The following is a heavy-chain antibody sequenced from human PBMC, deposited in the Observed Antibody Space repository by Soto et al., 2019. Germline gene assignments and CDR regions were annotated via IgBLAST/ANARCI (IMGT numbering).Heavy chain of an antibody. CDR2: INQDGSEK. J-gene: IGHJ6*02. V-gene: IGHV3-7*01. CDR3: AREVTTVTTNGVYYYYGMAV. D-gene: IGHD4-17*01. CDR1: GFTFSTCR. Sequence: AGSLRLSCPASGFTFSTCRMSWVRQAPAKGLVGVAKINQDGSEKHSVDSVKGRFTISRYNAKHLLYLQPNSLRAEDTDVYYCAREVTTVTTNGVYYYYGMAVWGQGT.